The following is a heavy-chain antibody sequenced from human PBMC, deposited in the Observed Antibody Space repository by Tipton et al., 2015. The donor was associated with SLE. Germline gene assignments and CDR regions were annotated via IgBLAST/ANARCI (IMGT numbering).Heavy chain of an antibody. J-gene: IGHJ3*02. CDR1: GGSFSGYY. V-gene: IGHV4-34*01. CDR2: INHSGST. Sequence: TLSLTCAVYGGSFSGYYWSWIRQPPGKGLEWIGEINHSGSTNYNPSLKCRVTISVDTSKNQFSLKLSSVTAADTAVYYCARGSSLAAFDIWGQGTMVTVSS. CDR3: ARGSSLAAFDI.